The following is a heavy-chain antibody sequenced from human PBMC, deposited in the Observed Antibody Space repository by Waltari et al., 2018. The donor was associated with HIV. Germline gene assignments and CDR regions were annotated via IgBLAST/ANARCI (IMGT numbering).Heavy chain of an antibody. Sequence: QVQLVQSGAEVKKPGASVKVSCKASGYTFTSYYMHWVRQASGQGLEWMGINNPSGGSTSYAQKFQGRVTMTRDTSTSTVYMELSSLRSEDTAVYYCAKDGEYYGSGSYLHYWGQGTLVTVSS. V-gene: IGHV1-46*01. CDR3: AKDGEYYGSGSYLHY. CDR1: GYTFTSYY. J-gene: IGHJ4*02. CDR2: NNPSGGST. D-gene: IGHD3-10*01.